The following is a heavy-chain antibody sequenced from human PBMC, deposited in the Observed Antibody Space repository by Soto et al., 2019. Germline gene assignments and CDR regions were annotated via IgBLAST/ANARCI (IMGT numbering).Heavy chain of an antibody. CDR1: GFTFSSYE. Sequence: EVQLVESGGGLVQPGGSLRLSCAASGFTFSSYEMNWVRQAPVKGLEWVSYISSSGSTIYYADSVKGRFTISRDNAKNSLYLQMNSLRAEDTVVYYCAREGLAYCGGDCYYNWFDPWGQGTLVTVSS. V-gene: IGHV3-48*03. CDR2: ISSSGSTI. J-gene: IGHJ5*02. CDR3: AREGLAYCGGDCYYNWFDP. D-gene: IGHD2-21*02.